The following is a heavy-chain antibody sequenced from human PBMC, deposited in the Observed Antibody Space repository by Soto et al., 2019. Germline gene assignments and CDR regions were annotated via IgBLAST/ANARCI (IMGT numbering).Heavy chain of an antibody. CDR3: ARVSTAPDTHFDY. V-gene: IGHV4-31*03. CDR1: GGSISSGGYY. CDR2: IYYSGST. J-gene: IGHJ4*02. Sequence: SETLSLTCTVSGGSISSGGYYWSWIRQHPGKGLEWIGYIYYSGSTYYNPSLKSRVTISVDTSKNQFSLKLSSVTAADTAVYYCARVSTAPDTHFDYWGQGTLVTVSS. D-gene: IGHD2-21*02.